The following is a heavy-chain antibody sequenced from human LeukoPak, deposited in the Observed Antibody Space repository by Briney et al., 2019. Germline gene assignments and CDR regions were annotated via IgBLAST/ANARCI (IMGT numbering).Heavy chain of an antibody. CDR2: IYYSGST. D-gene: IGHD3-22*01. CDR1: GGSISSYY. V-gene: IGHV4-59*01. Sequence: SETLSLTRTVSGGSISSYYWSWIRQPPGKGLEGIGYIYYSGSTNYNPSLKSRVTISVDTSKNQFSLKLSSVTAADTAVYYCARVRHTMIVGGNAFHIWGQGTMVTVSS. J-gene: IGHJ3*02. CDR3: ARVRHTMIVGGNAFHI.